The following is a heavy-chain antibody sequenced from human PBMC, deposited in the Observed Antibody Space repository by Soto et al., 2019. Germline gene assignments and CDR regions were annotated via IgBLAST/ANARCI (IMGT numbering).Heavy chain of an antibody. CDR2: IYYSGST. J-gene: IGHJ5*02. V-gene: IGHV4-39*01. Sequence: QLQLQESGPGLVKPSETLSLTCTVSGGSISSSSFHWGWIRQPPGKGLEWIGSIYYSGSTYYSPSLKSRVTLSVDTSKNQFSLNLSSVTAADTAVYYCARRERAAGTDWWFDPWGQGTLVTVSS. CDR1: GGSISSSSFH. D-gene: IGHD6-13*01. CDR3: ARRERAAGTDWWFDP.